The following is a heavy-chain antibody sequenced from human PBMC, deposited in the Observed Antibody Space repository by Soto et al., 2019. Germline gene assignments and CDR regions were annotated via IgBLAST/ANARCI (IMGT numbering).Heavy chain of an antibody. CDR3: ARDCGITGTHYYYYGMDV. J-gene: IGHJ6*02. Sequence: SETLSLTCTVSGGSISSYYWSWIRQPPGKGLEWIGYIYYSGSTNYNPSLKSRVTISVDTSKNQFSLKLSSVTAADTAVYYCARDCGITGTHYYYYGMDVWGQGTTVTVSS. V-gene: IGHV4-59*01. D-gene: IGHD1-7*01. CDR2: IYYSGST. CDR1: GGSISSYY.